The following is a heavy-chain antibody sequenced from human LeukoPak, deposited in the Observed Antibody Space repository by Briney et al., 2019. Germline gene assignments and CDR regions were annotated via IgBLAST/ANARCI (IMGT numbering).Heavy chain of an antibody. Sequence: PSQTLSLTCAVSGGSISSGGYSWSWIRQPPGKGLEWIGYIYHSGSTYYNPSLKSRVTISVDRSKNQFSLKLSSVTAADTAVYYCARVSDTRGTYYFVYWGQGTLVTVSS. CDR3: ARVSDTRGTYYFVY. CDR2: IYHSGST. D-gene: IGHD3-16*01. CDR1: GGSISSGGYS. J-gene: IGHJ4*02. V-gene: IGHV4-30-2*01.